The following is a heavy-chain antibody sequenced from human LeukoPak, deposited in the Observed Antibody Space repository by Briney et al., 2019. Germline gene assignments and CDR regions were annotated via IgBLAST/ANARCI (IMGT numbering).Heavy chain of an antibody. V-gene: IGHV1-2*02. CDR3: ARGPRGYCSGGSCYTPGYFQH. CDR2: INLNRGGA. Sequence: ASVKLSRKASVYTFTGYYMHWVRHAPGQGLVWVGCINLNRGGANYAQKFQGRVTMTRDTSISSAYMELRRLRSGDTAVYYCARGPRGYCSGGSCYTPGYFQHGGRGTLVTVSS. D-gene: IGHD2-15*01. CDR1: VYTFTGYY. J-gene: IGHJ1*01.